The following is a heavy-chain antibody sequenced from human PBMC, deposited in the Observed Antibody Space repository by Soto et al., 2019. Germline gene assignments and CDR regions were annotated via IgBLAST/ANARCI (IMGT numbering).Heavy chain of an antibody. CDR3: ARENYFDY. V-gene: IGHV3-7*04. CDR2: IKQDGSEK. CDR1: GFMFNSYW. Sequence: PGGSLRLSCAASGFMFNSYWMGWVRQFPGKGLEWVANIKQDGSEKNYVDSVKGRFTISRDNAKKSLYLQMNSLRAEDTAVYYCARENYFDYWGQGT. J-gene: IGHJ4*02.